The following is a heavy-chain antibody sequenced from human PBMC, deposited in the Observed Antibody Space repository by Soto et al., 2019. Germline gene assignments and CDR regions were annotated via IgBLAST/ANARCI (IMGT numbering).Heavy chain of an antibody. CDR1: GYTFTSYG. V-gene: IGHV1-18*01. CDR2: ISAYNGNT. D-gene: IGHD3-22*01. J-gene: IGHJ4*02. CDR3: ATYDSSGYSPDYFDY. Sequence: QVRLVQSGAEVKKPGASVKVSCKASGYTFTSYGISWVRQAPGQGLEWMGWISAYNGNTNYAQKLQGRVTMTTDTSTSTVYMELRSLRSDDTAVDYCATYDSSGYSPDYFDYWGQGTLVTVSS.